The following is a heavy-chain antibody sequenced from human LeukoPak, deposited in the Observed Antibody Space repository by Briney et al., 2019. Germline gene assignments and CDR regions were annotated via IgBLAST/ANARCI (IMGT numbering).Heavy chain of an antibody. D-gene: IGHD3-22*01. V-gene: IGHV1-46*01. CDR3: ARASYYDSREPPSGSKAPDY. CDR2: INPSGGST. Sequence: ASVKVSCKASGYTFTSYYMHWVRQAPGQGLEWMGIINPSGGSTSYAQKFQGRVTMTRDTSTSTVYMELSSLRSEDTAVYCCARASYYDSREPPSGSKAPDYWGQGTLVTVSS. CDR1: GYTFTSYY. J-gene: IGHJ4*02.